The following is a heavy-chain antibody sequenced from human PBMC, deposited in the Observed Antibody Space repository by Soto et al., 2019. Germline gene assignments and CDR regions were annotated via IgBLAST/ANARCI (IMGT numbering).Heavy chain of an antibody. J-gene: IGHJ4*01. CDR2: ISVDGRDT. Sequence: GGSLRLSCAASGFSLSDYWMHWVRQVPGKGLLWVSRISVDGRDTTYADSVKGRFTISRDNAKNTLYLQMDSLRAEDTAVYYCVRAPEQRPIDFWGRGSLVTVSS. CDR3: VRAPEQRPIDF. V-gene: IGHV3-74*03. CDR1: GFSLSDYW. D-gene: IGHD6-19*01.